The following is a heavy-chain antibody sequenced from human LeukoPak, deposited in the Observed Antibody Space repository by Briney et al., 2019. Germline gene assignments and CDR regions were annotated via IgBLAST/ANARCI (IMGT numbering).Heavy chain of an antibody. CDR2: IYYSGST. D-gene: IGHD2-15*01. J-gene: IGHJ5*02. CDR1: SGSISSSSYY. V-gene: IGHV4-39*07. Sequence: SETLSLTCAVSSGSISSSSYYWGWTRQPPGKGLEWIGSIYYSGSTYYNPSLNSPVTISVDTSKTQFSLKLSSETAADTAMYYCARGHPLHCSRGSCHRANWFDPWGQGTLVTVSS. CDR3: ARGHPLHCSRGSCHRANWFDP.